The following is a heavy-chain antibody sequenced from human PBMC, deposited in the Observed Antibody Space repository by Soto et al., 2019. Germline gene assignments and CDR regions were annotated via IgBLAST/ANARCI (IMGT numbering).Heavy chain of an antibody. J-gene: IGHJ2*01. CDR3: AKERDSSGYFDF. CDR2: ISGSGGNT. D-gene: IGHD6-25*01. Sequence: EVQLLESGGDLVQPGESLRLSCAASGFTFSSYAMSWVRQAPGMGLEWVSAISGSGGNTYYADSVKSRFTTSRDNSKNTVYLQMNSLRAEDTAVYYCAKERDSSGYFDFWGRGTLATVSS. CDR1: GFTFSSYA. V-gene: IGHV3-23*01.